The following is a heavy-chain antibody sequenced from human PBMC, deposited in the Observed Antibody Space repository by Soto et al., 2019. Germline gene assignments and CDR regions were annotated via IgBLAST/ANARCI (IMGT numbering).Heavy chain of an antibody. J-gene: IGHJ5*02. CDR3: ARGQQLVANWLDP. V-gene: IGHV3-11*01. Sequence: GGSLRLSCAASGFPFSDSYMAWIRQPPGRGLEEIATISSTGSTPYYADSVKGRFTISRDNDQNSLYLEMNNLRAEDTAVYYCARGQQLVANWLDPWGQGILVTVSS. CDR1: GFPFSDSY. CDR2: ISSTGSTP. D-gene: IGHD6-6*01.